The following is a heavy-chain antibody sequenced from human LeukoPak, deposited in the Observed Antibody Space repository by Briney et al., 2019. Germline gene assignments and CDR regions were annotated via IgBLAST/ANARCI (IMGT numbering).Heavy chain of an antibody. CDR3: AKDYSSSARYFDY. D-gene: IGHD6-19*01. CDR2: IWYGGSNK. J-gene: IGHJ4*02. Sequence: TGGSLRLSCAASGFTFSSCGMHWVRQAPGKGLEWVAVIWYGGSNKYYADSVKGRFTISRDNSKNTLYLQMNSLRAEDTAVYYCAKDYSSSARYFDYWGQGTLVTVSS. V-gene: IGHV3-30*02. CDR1: GFTFSSCG.